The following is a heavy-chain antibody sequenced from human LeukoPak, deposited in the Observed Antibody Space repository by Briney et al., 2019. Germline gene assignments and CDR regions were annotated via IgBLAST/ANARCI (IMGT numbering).Heavy chain of an antibody. CDR3: TPYYYDAFDI. CDR1: GFTFSTYG. J-gene: IGHJ3*02. D-gene: IGHD3-10*01. V-gene: IGHV3-73*01. Sequence: GGSLRLSCAASGFTFSTYGMTWVRQASGKGLEWVGRIRSKANSYATAYAASVKGRFTISRDDSKNTAYLQMNSLKTEDTAVYYCTPYYYDAFDIWGQGTMVTVSS. CDR2: IRSKANSYAT.